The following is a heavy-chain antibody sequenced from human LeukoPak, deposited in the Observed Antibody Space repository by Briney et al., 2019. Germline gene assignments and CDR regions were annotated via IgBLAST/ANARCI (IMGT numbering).Heavy chain of an antibody. D-gene: IGHD3-3*02. V-gene: IGHV3-30*03. CDR3: ASLAPFDY. CDR2: ISYDGSNK. J-gene: IGHJ4*02. CDR1: GFTFSSYY. Sequence: GGSLRLSCAASGFTFSSYYVHWVRQAPGKGLERVAIISYDGSNKYYADSVKDRFTISRDNSKNTLFLQMNSLRAEDTAVYYCASLAPFDYWGQGTLVTVSS.